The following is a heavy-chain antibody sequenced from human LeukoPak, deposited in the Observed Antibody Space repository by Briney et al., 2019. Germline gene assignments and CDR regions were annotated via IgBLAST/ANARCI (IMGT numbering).Heavy chain of an antibody. J-gene: IGHJ4*02. CDR1: GGSISSYY. D-gene: IGHD6-13*01. Sequence: SETLSLTCTVSGGSISSYYWSWIRQPPGKGLEWIGHIYYGGSTNYNPSIKNRVTISVDTSKNRFSLKLTSVTAADTAVYYCARVALAAAGNPRFDYWGQGTLVTVSS. V-gene: IGHV4-59*01. CDR3: ARVALAAAGNPRFDY. CDR2: IYYGGST.